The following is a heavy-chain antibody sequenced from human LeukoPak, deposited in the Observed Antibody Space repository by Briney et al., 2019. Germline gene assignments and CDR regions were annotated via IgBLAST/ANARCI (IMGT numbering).Heavy chain of an antibody. CDR1: GFTFSSYW. CDR2: IKQSGSEK. CDR3: ARVEGNRITIFGVSLLDY. Sequence: GGSLRLSCAASGFTFSSYWMSWVRQAPGKGLEWVSYIKQSGSEKYYVDSVKGRFTISRDNAKNSLYLQMNSLRAEDTAVYYCARVEGNRITIFGVSLLDYWGQGTLVTVSS. J-gene: IGHJ4*02. V-gene: IGHV3-7*04. D-gene: IGHD3-3*01.